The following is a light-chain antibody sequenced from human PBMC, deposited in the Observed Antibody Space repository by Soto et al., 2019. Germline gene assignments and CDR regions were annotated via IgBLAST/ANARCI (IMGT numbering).Light chain of an antibody. J-gene: IGLJ1*01. CDR2: EVS. Sequence: QSVLTQPASVSGSPGQSITISCTGTSSDVGGYNYASWHQQHPGKAPKLMIYEVSNRPSGVSNRFSGSKSGNTASLTISGLQAEDEADYYCSSYTSSSTLVFGTGTKVTVL. CDR3: SSYTSSSTLV. CDR1: SSDVGGYNY. V-gene: IGLV2-14*01.